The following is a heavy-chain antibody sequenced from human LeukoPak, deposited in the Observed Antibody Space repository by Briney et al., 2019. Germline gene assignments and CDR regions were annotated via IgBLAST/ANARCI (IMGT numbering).Heavy chain of an antibody. D-gene: IGHD4-17*01. J-gene: IGHJ4*02. V-gene: IGHV1-24*01. CDR3: ATAYGDSTHFDY. CDR1: GYTLTELS. Sequence: ASVKVSCKVSGYTLTELSMHWVRQAPGKGLEWMGGFDPEDGETIYAQKFQGRVTMTEDTSTDTAYMELSSLRSEDTAVYYCATAYGDSTHFDYWGQGTLVTVSS. CDR2: FDPEDGET.